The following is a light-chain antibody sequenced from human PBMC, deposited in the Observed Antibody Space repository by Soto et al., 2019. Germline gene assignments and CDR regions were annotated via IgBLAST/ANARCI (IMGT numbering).Light chain of an antibody. CDR1: SSNIGSNY. CDR3: AAWDDSLSGPVV. V-gene: IGLV1-47*01. J-gene: IGLJ2*01. Sequence: QSVLTQPPSASGTPGQRVTISCSGSSSNIGSNYLYWYQQLPGTAPKLLIYRNTQRPSGVPDRFSGSKSDTSASLAISGLRSEDEADYYCAAWDDSLSGPVVFSGGTKLTVL. CDR2: RNT.